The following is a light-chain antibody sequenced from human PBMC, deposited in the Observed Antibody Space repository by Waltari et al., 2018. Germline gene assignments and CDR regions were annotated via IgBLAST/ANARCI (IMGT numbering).Light chain of an antibody. CDR1: SSAVGAYNY. Sequence: QSALTQPPSASGSPGQSVAISCTGTSSAVGAYNYVSWSQQHPGKAPKLIIYDVTKRPSGVPDRFSGSKSGNTASLTVSGLQADDEADYHCSSYTGSTNNLYVFGTGTKVTVL. CDR2: DVT. CDR3: SSYTGSTNNLYV. V-gene: IGLV2-8*01. J-gene: IGLJ1*01.